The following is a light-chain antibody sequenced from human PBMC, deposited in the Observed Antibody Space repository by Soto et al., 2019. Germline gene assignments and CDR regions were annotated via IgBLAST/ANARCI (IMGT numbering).Light chain of an antibody. V-gene: IGKV3-15*01. CDR2: GAS. CDR1: QGVSSN. Sequence: EIVMTQSPATLSVSPGERVTLSCRASQGVSSNLAWYQQKPGQAHRLLIYGASTRATGIPARFSGSGSGTEFTLTISSLQSEDFAVYYCQQYNNWPRTFGQGTKVEIK. CDR3: QQYNNWPRT. J-gene: IGKJ1*01.